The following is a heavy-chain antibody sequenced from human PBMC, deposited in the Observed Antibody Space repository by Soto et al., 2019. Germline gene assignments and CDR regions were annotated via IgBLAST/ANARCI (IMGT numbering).Heavy chain of an antibody. CDR1: GYTFIDYY. D-gene: IGHD4-17*01. J-gene: IGHJ6*02. CDR3: ARVNGDYPPRGLDV. V-gene: IGHV1-2*02. CDR2: INPRTGGT. Sequence: QVQLVQSGAEVRKPGASVKVSCKASGYTFIDYYIYWVRQAPGQGLEWMGWINPRTGGTNFAQKFEARVTMTRDTSITTAYMELTSLRSNDTAVYYCARVNGDYPPRGLDVWGQGTTVTVSS.